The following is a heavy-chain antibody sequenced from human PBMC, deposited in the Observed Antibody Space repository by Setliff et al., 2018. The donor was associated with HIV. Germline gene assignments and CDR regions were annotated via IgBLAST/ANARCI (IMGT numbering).Heavy chain of an antibody. D-gene: IGHD3-10*01. Sequence: SSETLSLTCTVSGGSISRTSYYWGWIRQPPGKGLEWIGSISNSGSNYYSPSLKSRVTISVDTSKNQFPLKVNSVTAADTAVYFCARLAIYGSDWGQGTTVTVSS. J-gene: IGHJ6*02. CDR2: ISNSGSN. CDR3: ARLAIYGSD. V-gene: IGHV4-39*01. CDR1: GGSISRTSYY.